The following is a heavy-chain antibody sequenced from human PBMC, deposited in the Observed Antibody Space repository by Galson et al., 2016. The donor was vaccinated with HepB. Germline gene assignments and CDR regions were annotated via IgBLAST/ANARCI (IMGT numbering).Heavy chain of an antibody. CDR3: VTDLYSDSPF. D-gene: IGHD4-11*01. V-gene: IGHV3-23*01. CDR2: ISCYGDNP. Sequence: SLRLSCAASGFSFSSYAMSWVRQAPGKGLEWVAAISCYGDNPHYADSVKGRFAISRDNSQNTLYLQMNSLRAEDTAVYYCVTDLYSDSPFWGQGTLVTVSS. CDR1: GFSFSSYA. J-gene: IGHJ4*02.